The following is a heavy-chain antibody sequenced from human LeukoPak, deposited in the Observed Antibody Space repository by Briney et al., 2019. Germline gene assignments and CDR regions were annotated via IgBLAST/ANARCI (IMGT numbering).Heavy chain of an antibody. D-gene: IGHD4-23*01. Sequence: QTGGSLRLSCTASGFTFSSYAMNWVRQAPGKGLEWVSGIGAGGTFTYYADSVKGRFTIFRDNSKNTLYLQMNSLRADDTAVYYCARDHYGGNLGRAFDIWGQGTMVTVSS. CDR1: GFTFSSYA. CDR3: ARDHYGGNLGRAFDI. J-gene: IGHJ3*02. V-gene: IGHV3-23*01. CDR2: IGAGGTFT.